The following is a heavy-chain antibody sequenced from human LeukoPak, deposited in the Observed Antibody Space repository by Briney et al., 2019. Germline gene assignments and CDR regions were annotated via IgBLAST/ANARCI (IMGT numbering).Heavy chain of an antibody. D-gene: IGHD6-6*01. CDR3: ARGRGIAARPGDY. CDR1: GYTFTGYC. CDR2: INPNSGGT. V-gene: IGHV1-2*02. Sequence: ASVKVSCKASGYTFTGYCMHWVRQAPGQGLEWMGWINPNSGGTNYAQKFQGRVTMTRDTSISTAYMELSRLRSDDMAVYYCARGRGIAARPGDYWGQGTLVTVSS. J-gene: IGHJ4*02.